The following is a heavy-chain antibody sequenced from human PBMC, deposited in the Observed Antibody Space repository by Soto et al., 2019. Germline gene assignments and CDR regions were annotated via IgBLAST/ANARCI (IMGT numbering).Heavy chain of an antibody. CDR3: ARKASMDV. J-gene: IGHJ6*04. V-gene: IGHV4-59*08. CDR2: IYYSGST. CDR1: GGSTSSYY. Sequence: SETLSLTCTVSGGSTSSYYWSWIRQPPGKGLEWIGYIYYSGSTNYNPSLKSRVTISVDTSKNQFSLKLSSVTAADTAVYYCARKASMDVWGKGTTVTVSS.